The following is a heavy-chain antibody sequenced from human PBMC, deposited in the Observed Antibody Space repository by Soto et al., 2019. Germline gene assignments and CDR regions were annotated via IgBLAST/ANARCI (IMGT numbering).Heavy chain of an antibody. V-gene: IGHV3-11*01. CDR2: ISSSGSTI. CDR3: AREASAAPFDY. Sequence: LSLTCAVYGGSFSGYYWSWIRQPPGKGLEWVSYISSSGSTIYYADSVKGRFTISRDNAKNSLYLQMNSLRAEDTAVYYCAREASAAPFDYWGQGTLVTVSS. J-gene: IGHJ4*02. CDR1: GGSFSGYY. D-gene: IGHD2-2*01.